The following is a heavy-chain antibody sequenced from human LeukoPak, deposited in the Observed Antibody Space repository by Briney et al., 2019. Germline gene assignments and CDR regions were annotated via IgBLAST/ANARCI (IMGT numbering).Heavy chain of an antibody. D-gene: IGHD2-15*01. CDR2: ISSTGGTT. CDR1: GITFSSYG. V-gene: IGHV3-23*01. J-gene: IGHJ6*03. Sequence: GGSLRLSCAASGITFSSYGMSWVRQAPGKGLGWVSSISSTGGTTYYADSVKGRFTISRDNSKNTLYLQMNSLRAEDTAIYYCAKNGDRGAYCSGGSCYPYYYYYMDVWGKGTTVTISS. CDR3: AKNGDRGAYCSGGSCYPYYYYYMDV.